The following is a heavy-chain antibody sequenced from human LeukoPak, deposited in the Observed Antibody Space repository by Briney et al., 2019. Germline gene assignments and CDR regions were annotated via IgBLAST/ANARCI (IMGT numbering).Heavy chain of an antibody. CDR2: ISWNSGSI. CDR1: GFTFDDYA. V-gene: IGHV3-9*01. J-gene: IGHJ4*02. Sequence: PGGSLRLSCAASGFTFDDYAMHWVRQAPGKGLEWASGISWNSGSIGYADSVKGRFTISRDNAKNSLYLQMNSLRAEDTALYYCANDDYWGQGTLVTVSS. CDR3: ANDDY.